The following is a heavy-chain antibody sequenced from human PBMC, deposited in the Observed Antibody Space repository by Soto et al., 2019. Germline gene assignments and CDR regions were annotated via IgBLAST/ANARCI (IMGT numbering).Heavy chain of an antibody. CDR2: ISSSSSSYI. J-gene: IGHJ6*02. V-gene: IGHV3-21*01. D-gene: IGHD4-17*01. Sequence: GGSLRLSCAASGFTFSSYSMNWVRQAPGKGLEWVSSISSSSSSYIYYADSVKGRFTISRDNAKNSLYLQMNSLRAEDTAVYYCARDRGDYGGNWDYYYGMDVWGQGTTVTVSS. CDR1: GFTFSSYS. CDR3: ARDRGDYGGNWDYYYGMDV.